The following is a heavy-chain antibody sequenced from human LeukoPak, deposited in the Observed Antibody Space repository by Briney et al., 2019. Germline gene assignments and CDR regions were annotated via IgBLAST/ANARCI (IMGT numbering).Heavy chain of an antibody. CDR2: IVVGSGNT. V-gene: IGHV1-58*01. Sequence: GTSVKVSCKASGFTFTSSAVQWVRQARGQRLEWIGWIVVGSGNTNYAQKFQERVTITRDTSISTAYMELSRLRSDDTAVYYCARGPYSSGRPNWFDPWGQGTLVTVSS. J-gene: IGHJ5*02. D-gene: IGHD6-19*01. CDR3: ARGPYSSGRPNWFDP. CDR1: GFTFTSSA.